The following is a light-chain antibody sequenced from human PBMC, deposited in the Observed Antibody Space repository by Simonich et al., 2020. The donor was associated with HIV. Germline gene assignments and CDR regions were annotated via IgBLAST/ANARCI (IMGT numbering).Light chain of an antibody. CDR2: YAS. CDR3: QQYNNWPSPFT. CDR1: QDVASH. J-gene: IGKJ3*01. V-gene: IGKV3-15*01. Sequence: EILMTQSPATLSVSPGDRATLSGRTSQDVASHLAWYQQKPGQAPRLLIYYASSRATGIPARFSGSAFGTEFTLTISSMQSEDFALYYCQQYNNWPSPFTFGPGTKVDIK.